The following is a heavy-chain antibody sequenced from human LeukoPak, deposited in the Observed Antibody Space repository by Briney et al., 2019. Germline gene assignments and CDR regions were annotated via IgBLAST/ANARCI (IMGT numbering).Heavy chain of an antibody. J-gene: IGHJ4*02. CDR1: GFTFSSYG. Sequence: GGSLRLSCAASGFTFSSYGMHWVRQAPGKGLEWVAVIWYDGSNKYYADSVKGRFTISRDNSKNTLYLQMTSLRAEDTAVYYCAKDLYTYGTTPLDYWGQGTLVTVSS. CDR3: AKDLYTYGTTPLDY. D-gene: IGHD4-17*01. V-gene: IGHV3-33*06. CDR2: IWYDGSNK.